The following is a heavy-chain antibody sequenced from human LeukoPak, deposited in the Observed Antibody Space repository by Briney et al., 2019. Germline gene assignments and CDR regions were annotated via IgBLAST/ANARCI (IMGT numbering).Heavy chain of an antibody. CDR2: IYYSGST. CDR1: GGSISSSSYY. V-gene: IGHV4-39*01. Sequence: RSSETLSLTCTVSGGSISSSSYYWGWIRQPPGKGLEWIGSIYYSGSTYYNPSLKSRVTISVDTSKNQFSLKLSSATAADTAVYYCARPPTRYSSGWYYFDYWGQGTLVTVSS. D-gene: IGHD6-19*01. J-gene: IGHJ4*02. CDR3: ARPPTRYSSGWYYFDY.